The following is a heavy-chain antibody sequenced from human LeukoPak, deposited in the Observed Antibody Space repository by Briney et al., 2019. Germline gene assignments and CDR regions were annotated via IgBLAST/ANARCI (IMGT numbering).Heavy chain of an antibody. V-gene: IGHV4-38-2*02. D-gene: IGHD6-13*01. J-gene: IGHJ4*02. CDR2: IYHSGST. CDR3: ARVRYSSSWYYFDY. CDR1: GYSISSGYY. Sequence: PSETLSLTCTVSGYSISSGYYWGWIRQPPGKGLEWIGSIYHSGSTYYNPSLKSRVTISVDTSKNQFSLKLSSVTAADTAVYCCARVRYSSSWYYFDYWGQGTLVTVSS.